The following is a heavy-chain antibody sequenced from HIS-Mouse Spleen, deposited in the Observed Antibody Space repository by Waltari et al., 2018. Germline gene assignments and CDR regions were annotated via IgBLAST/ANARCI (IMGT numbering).Heavy chain of an antibody. J-gene: IGHJ6*02. CDR1: GFTVSSNY. CDR2: IYSGGST. V-gene: IGHV3-53*01. CDR3: ARDTVIAARSYGMDV. Sequence: EVQLVESGGGLIQPGGSLRLSCAASGFTVSSNYMSWFRQPPGKGLEWVSVIYSGGSTYYADSVKGRFTISRDNSKNTLYLQMNSLRAEDTAVYYCARDTVIAARSYGMDVWGQGTTVTVSS. D-gene: IGHD6-6*01.